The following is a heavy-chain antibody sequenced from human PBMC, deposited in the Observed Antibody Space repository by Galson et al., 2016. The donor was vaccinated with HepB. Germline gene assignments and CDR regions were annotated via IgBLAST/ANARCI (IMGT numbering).Heavy chain of an antibody. CDR2: ISSSSSAI. CDR3: ARDRGSYSPFDY. D-gene: IGHD3-10*01. Sequence: SLRLSCAASGFTFSTYSMNWVRQAPGKGLEWVSYISSSSSAIYYADSVKGRFTISRDNAKNSLYLQMNSLRDEDTAVYYCARDRGSYSPFDYWGQGTMVTVSS. J-gene: IGHJ4*03. V-gene: IGHV3-48*02. CDR1: GFTFSTYS.